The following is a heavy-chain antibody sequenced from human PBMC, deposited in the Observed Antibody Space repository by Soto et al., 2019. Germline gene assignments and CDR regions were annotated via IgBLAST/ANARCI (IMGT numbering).Heavy chain of an antibody. V-gene: IGHV3-23*01. J-gene: IGHJ4*02. Sequence: GGSLRLSCAASGFTFSSYVVTWVRQAPGKGLEWVSSIRGSGGNTYYADSVKGRFTISRDNSKNTLYLQMNSLRDEDTAVYYCAKVVVYYYDSSGFDYWGQGTLVTVSS. CDR2: IRGSGGNT. CDR3: AKVVVYYYDSSGFDY. D-gene: IGHD3-22*01. CDR1: GFTFSSYV.